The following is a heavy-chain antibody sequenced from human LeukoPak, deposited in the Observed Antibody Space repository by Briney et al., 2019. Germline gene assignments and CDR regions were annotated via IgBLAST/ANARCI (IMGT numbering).Heavy chain of an antibody. CDR2: IYHSGST. D-gene: IGHD3-10*01. CDR1: GYSISSSYY. Sequence: SETLSLTCAVSGYSISSSYYWGWIRQPPGKGLEWIGSIYHSGSTYYNPSLKSRVTISVDTSKNQFSLKLSSVTAADTAVYYCARSVRGEDYWGQGTLVTVSS. CDR3: ARSVRGEDY. V-gene: IGHV4-38-2*01. J-gene: IGHJ4*02.